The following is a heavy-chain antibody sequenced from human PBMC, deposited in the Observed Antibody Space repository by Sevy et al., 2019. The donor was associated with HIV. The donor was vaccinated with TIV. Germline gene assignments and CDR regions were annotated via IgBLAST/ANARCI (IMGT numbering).Heavy chain of an antibody. Sequence: VLVKVSCKASGYTFTSYDINWVRQATGQGLEWMGWMNPNSGNTGYAQKFQGRVTMTRNTSISTAYMELSSLRSEDTAVYYCARELKYDFWSGYPIYYYYGMDVWGQGTTVTVSS. J-gene: IGHJ6*02. CDR1: GYTFTSYD. CDR2: MNPNSGNT. CDR3: ARELKYDFWSGYPIYYYYGMDV. V-gene: IGHV1-8*01. D-gene: IGHD3-3*01.